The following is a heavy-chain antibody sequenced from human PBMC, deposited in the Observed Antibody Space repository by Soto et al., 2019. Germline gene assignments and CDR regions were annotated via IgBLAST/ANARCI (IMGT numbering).Heavy chain of an antibody. D-gene: IGHD6-13*01. Sequence: ASVKVSCKASGGTFSSYAISWVRQAPGQGLEWMGGIIPIFGTANYAQKFQGRVTITADESTSTAYMELSSLRSDDTAVYYCARVPGHSRCLYRGWYNWFDPWGQGTLVTVSS. CDR2: IIPIFGTA. V-gene: IGHV1-69*13. CDR3: ARVPGHSRCLYRGWYNWFDP. CDR1: GGTFSSYA. J-gene: IGHJ5*02.